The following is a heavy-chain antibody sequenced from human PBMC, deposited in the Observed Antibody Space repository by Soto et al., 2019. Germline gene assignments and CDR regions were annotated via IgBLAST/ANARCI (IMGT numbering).Heavy chain of an antibody. CDR3: ARARTGTSEYDY. Sequence: QVQLQESGPGLVKPSQTLSLTCTVSGGSISSSDSHWSWIRQPPGTGLEWIGYISYSGYTSYTPSPKSRVTISLDTSKNQFSLHLNSVTAADSAVYYCARARTGTSEYDYWGQGTLVTVSS. V-gene: IGHV4-30-4*01. D-gene: IGHD1-1*01. CDR2: ISYSGYT. CDR1: GGSISSSDSH. J-gene: IGHJ4*02.